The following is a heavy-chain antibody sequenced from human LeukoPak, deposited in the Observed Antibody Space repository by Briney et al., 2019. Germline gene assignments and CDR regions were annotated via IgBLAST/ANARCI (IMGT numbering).Heavy chain of an antibody. V-gene: IGHV4-59*11. Sequence: PSETLSLTCTVSGGSISSHYWSWIRQPPGKGLEWIGYIYYSGSTSYNPSLKSRVTISVDTSKNQFSLKLSSVTAADTAVYYCARGYSNQYYYYYYMDVWGKGTTVTVSS. D-gene: IGHD4-11*01. J-gene: IGHJ6*03. CDR1: GGSISSHY. CDR2: IYYSGST. CDR3: ARGYSNQYYYYYYMDV.